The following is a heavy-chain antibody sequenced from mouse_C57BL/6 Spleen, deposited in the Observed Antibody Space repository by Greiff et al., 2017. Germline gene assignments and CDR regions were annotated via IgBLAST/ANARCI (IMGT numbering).Heavy chain of an antibody. CDR1: GYTFTSYW. CDR2: IDPSDSYT. Sequence: QVQLQQPGAELVMPGASVKLSCKASGYTFTSYWMHWVKQRPGQGLEWIGEIDPSDSYTNYNQKFKGKSTLTVDKSSSTAYMQRSSLTSEDSAVYYCARNWDFGYWGQGTTLTVAS. J-gene: IGHJ2*01. V-gene: IGHV1-69*01. CDR3: ARNWDFGY. D-gene: IGHD4-1*01.